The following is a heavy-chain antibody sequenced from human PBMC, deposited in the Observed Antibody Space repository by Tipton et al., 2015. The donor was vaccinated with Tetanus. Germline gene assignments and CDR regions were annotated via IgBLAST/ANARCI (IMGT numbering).Heavy chain of an antibody. V-gene: IGHV4-39*07. J-gene: IGHJ4*02. Sequence: TLSLTCTVTGDSISSSSRYYWGWIRQSPGKGLEWIGEIHPSGSVNYNPSLKSRVTILLDTSENQFSLKLSSVTGADTAVYYCARGRDQYKSGNYWGQGTLVTVSS. CDR1: GDSISSSSRYY. D-gene: IGHD5-24*01. CDR3: ARGRDQYKSGNY. CDR2: IHPSGSV.